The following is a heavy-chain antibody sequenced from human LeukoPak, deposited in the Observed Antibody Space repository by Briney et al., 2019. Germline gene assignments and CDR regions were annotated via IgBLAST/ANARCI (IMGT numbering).Heavy chain of an antibody. CDR3: ARAYITMVRGVIGSHFDY. V-gene: IGHV1-2*02. CDR1: GYTFIGYN. CDR2: LNPNSGDT. D-gene: IGHD3-10*01. Sequence: ASVKVSCKASGYTFIGYNMHWVRQAPGQGPEWMGWLNPNSGDTKYAQRFQGRVTMTRDTSINTAYMELSSLRSEDTAVYYCARAYITMVRGVIGSHFDYWGQGTLVTVSS. J-gene: IGHJ4*02.